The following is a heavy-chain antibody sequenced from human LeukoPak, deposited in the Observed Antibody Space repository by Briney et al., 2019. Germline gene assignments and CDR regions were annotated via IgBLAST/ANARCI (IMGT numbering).Heavy chain of an antibody. Sequence: SETLSPTCTVSGGSISSSSYCWGWIRQPPGKGLEWIGSIYYSGSTYYNPSLKSRVTISVDTSKNQFSLKLSSVTAADTAVYYCASFYDGYEYYYYYMDVWGKGTTVTVSS. CDR2: IYYSGST. D-gene: IGHD3-3*01. CDR3: ASFYDGYEYYYYYMDV. V-gene: IGHV4-39*01. J-gene: IGHJ6*03. CDR1: GGSISSSSYC.